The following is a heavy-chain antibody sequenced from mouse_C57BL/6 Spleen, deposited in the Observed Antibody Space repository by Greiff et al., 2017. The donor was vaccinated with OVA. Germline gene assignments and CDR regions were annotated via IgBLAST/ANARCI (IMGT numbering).Heavy chain of an antibody. CDR1: GYTFTSYD. J-gene: IGHJ3*01. Sequence: VQLQQSGPELVKPGASVQLSCKASGYTFTSYDINWVKQRPGQGLEWIGWIHPRDGSTKSNEKVKGKATLTVDPSSSTAYMELHRLTSEDPAVYFCATSTGTGFAYWGQGTLVTVSA. CDR3: ATSTGTGFAY. CDR2: IHPRDGST. V-gene: IGHV1-85*01. D-gene: IGHD4-1*02.